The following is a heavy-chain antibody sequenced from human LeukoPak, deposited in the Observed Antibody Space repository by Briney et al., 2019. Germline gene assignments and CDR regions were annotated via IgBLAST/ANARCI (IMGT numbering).Heavy chain of an antibody. CDR2: INEDGSER. CDR3: AKESDYGDYVGY. Sequence: GGSLRLSCAASGFTFSSDWMSWVRQAPGKELEWVANINEDGSERHYVDSVKGRFTISRDNAKNSLYLQMNSLRDEDTAVYYCAKESDYGDYVGYWGQGTLVTVSS. V-gene: IGHV3-7*01. J-gene: IGHJ4*02. CDR1: GFTFSSDW. D-gene: IGHD4-17*01.